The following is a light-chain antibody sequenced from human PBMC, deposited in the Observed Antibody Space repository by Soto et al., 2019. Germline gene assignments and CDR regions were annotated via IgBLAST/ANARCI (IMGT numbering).Light chain of an antibody. CDR2: KAS. V-gene: IGKV1-5*03. Sequence: DIQMTQSPSTLSASVGDRVTITCRASQSISSWLAWYQQKPGKAPKLLIYKASSLESGVPSRFSGSGSGTESTLTISRLQPDDFATYYGQQYNSSPTFGQGTKVEIK. J-gene: IGKJ1*01. CDR3: QQYNSSPT. CDR1: QSISSW.